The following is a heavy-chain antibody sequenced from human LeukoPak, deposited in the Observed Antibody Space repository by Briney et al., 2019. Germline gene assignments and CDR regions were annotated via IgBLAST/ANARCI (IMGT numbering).Heavy chain of an antibody. CDR3: ARDRVVRGITAAGF. Sequence: GGSLRLSCAASGFTFSDHYMSWIRQAPGKGLEWVSYISSSGTSTHYADSLRGRFTISRDNAKNSLYLQMNSLRAEDTAVYYCARDRVVRGITAAGFWGQGTLVTVSS. V-gene: IGHV3-11*06. CDR2: ISSSGTST. CDR1: GFTFSDHY. D-gene: IGHD3-10*01. J-gene: IGHJ4*02.